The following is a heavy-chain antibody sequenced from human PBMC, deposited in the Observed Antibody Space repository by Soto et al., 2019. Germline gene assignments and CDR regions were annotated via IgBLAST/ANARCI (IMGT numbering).Heavy chain of an antibody. CDR3: TIVRVADSALDH. V-gene: IGHV3-48*01. J-gene: IGHJ4*02. Sequence: EGSLRLSCAAGVFSSMACSMNWVRKAPGKGLEWIAYTSTSSTTKYYADSVRGRFSISRDNSKNTLFLHMSNLRAEDTAMYYCTIVRVADSALDHWGQGTLVTVSS. CDR1: VFSSMACS. CDR2: TSTSSTTK. D-gene: IGHD3-10*02.